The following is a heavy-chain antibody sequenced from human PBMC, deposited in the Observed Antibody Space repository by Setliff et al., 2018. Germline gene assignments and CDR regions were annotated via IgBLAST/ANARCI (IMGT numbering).Heavy chain of an antibody. D-gene: IGHD3-22*01. J-gene: IGHJ3*02. CDR1: GGSISSYS. CDR2: IYYTGST. V-gene: IGHV4-59*13. CDR3: AREFGISGYYGRSSHYSFDT. Sequence: LSLTCTVSGGSISSYSWSWIRQSPGRGLEWIGFIYYTGSTNYNPSLKSRVTISGGTSKNQFSLKLNSVTAADTAVYYCAREFGISGYYGRSSHYSFDTWGQGTVVTVSS.